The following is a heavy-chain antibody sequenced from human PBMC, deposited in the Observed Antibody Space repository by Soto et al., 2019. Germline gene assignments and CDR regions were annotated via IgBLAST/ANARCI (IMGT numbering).Heavy chain of an antibody. J-gene: IGHJ6*02. CDR3: AVVPAANGHYGMDV. V-gene: IGHV3-30*03. D-gene: IGHD2-2*01. CDR1: GFTFSSYG. CDR2: ISYDGSNK. Sequence: PGGSLRLSCAASGFTFSSYGMHWVRQAPGKGLEWVAVISYDGSNKNYADSVKGRFTISRDNAKNSLYLQMNSLRAEDTAVYYCAVVPAANGHYGMDVWGQGTTVTVSS.